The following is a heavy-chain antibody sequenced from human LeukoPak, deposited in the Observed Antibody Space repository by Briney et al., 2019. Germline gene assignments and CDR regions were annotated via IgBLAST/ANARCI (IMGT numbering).Heavy chain of an antibody. CDR1: GGSISSYY. J-gene: IGHJ3*02. CDR2: IYYSGST. V-gene: IGHV4-59*08. Sequence: SETLSLTCTVSGGSISSYYWSWIRQPPGKGLEWIGYIYYSGSTNYNPSLKSRVTISVDTSKNQFSLKLSSVTAADTAVYYCARPYYDILTGYSPGAFDIWGQGTMVTVSS. CDR3: ARPYYDILTGYSPGAFDI. D-gene: IGHD3-9*01.